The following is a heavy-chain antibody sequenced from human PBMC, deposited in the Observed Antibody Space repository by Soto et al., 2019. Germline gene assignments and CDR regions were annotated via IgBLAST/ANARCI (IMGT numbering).Heavy chain of an antibody. CDR2: IYYSGST. V-gene: IGHV4-31*03. J-gene: IGHJ6*02. Sequence: SETLSLTCTVSGGSISSGGYYWSWIRQHPGKGLEWIGYIYYSGSTYYNPSLKSRVTISVDTSKNQFSLKLSSVTAADTAVYYCARRALLWFGELSAYYGMDVWGQGTTVTSP. D-gene: IGHD3-10*01. CDR1: GGSISSGGYY. CDR3: ARRALLWFGELSAYYGMDV.